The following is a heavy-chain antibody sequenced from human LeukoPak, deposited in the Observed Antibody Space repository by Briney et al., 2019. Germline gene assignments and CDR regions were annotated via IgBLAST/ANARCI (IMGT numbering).Heavy chain of an antibody. J-gene: IGHJ4*02. D-gene: IGHD4-17*01. Sequence: GASVKVSCKASGGTFSSYAISWVRQAPGQGLEWMGGIIPIFGTANYAQKFQGRVTITADESTRTAYMELSSLRSEDTAVYYCARDGGDYGDPIDYWGQGTLVTVSS. CDR1: GGTFSSYA. V-gene: IGHV1-69*13. CDR3: ARDGGDYGDPIDY. CDR2: IIPIFGTA.